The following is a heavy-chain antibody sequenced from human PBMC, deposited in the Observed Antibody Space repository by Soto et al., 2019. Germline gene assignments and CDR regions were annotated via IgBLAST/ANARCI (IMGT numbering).Heavy chain of an antibody. J-gene: IGHJ5*02. CDR3: ARIGDGYNSHWFDP. Sequence: SETLSLTCTVSGGSISSYYWSWIRQPPGKGLEWIGYIYYSGSTNYNPSLKSRVTISVDTSKNQFSLKLSSVTAADTAVYYCARIGDGYNSHWFDPWGQGNLVTVSS. CDR2: IYYSGST. D-gene: IGHD5-12*01. V-gene: IGHV4-59*01. CDR1: GGSISSYY.